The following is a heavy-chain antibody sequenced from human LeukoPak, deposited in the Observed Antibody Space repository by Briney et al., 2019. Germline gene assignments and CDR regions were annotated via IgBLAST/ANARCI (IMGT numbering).Heavy chain of an antibody. D-gene: IGHD5-18*01. Sequence: SETLSLTCTVSGGSISSYYWSWIRQPPGKGLEWIGYIYYSGSTYYNPSLESRVTISVDTSKNQFSLKLSSVTAADTAVYYCARFVPHTAPYWGQGTLVTVSS. V-gene: IGHV4-59*01. CDR3: ARFVPHTAPY. CDR2: IYYSGST. J-gene: IGHJ4*02. CDR1: GGSISSYY.